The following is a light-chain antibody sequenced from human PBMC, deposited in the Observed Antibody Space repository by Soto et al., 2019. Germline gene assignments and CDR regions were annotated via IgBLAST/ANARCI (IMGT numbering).Light chain of an antibody. CDR1: QGIRND. V-gene: IGKV1-6*01. Sequence: AIQMTQSPSSLSASVGDRVTITCRARQGIRNDLGWYQQKPGKAPKLLIYAASSLQSGVPSRFSGSGSGTDFTLTISSLQAEDFATYYCLQDYDYPVTCGGGTKVEVK. CDR2: AAS. J-gene: IGKJ4*02. CDR3: LQDYDYPVT.